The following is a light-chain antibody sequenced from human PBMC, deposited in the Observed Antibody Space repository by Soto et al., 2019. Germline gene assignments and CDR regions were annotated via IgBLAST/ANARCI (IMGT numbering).Light chain of an antibody. CDR1: QNVRSNE. J-gene: IGKJ4*01. CDR2: GAS. CDR3: QQYGSSPLT. Sequence: EIVLTQSPGTLSLSPGERATLSCRASQNVRSNELAWYQQKPGQAPRLLIYGASSRATAIPDRVSGSGSGTDFTLTISRLEPDDFPVYYCQQYGSSPLTFGGGTKVEFK. V-gene: IGKV3-20*01.